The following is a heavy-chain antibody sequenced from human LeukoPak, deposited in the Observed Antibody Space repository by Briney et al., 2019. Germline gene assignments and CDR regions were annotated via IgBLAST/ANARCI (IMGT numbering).Heavy chain of an antibody. CDR2: IKTDGSEK. CDR3: VSAVRGSSFVI. V-gene: IGHV3-7*03. Sequence: PGGSLRLSCAASGFIFSNYWMGWVRQAPGKGLESLANIKTDGSEKYYVDSVKGRFSISRDNAKNSLYLQMNSLGAEDTAVYYCVSAVRGSSFVICGQGTKVTVSS. D-gene: IGHD3-10*02. J-gene: IGHJ3*02. CDR1: GFIFSNYW.